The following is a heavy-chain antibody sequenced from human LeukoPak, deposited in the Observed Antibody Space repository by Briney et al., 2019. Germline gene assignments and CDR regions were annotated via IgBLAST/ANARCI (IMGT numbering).Heavy chain of an antibody. CDR2: IYSGGST. CDR1: GFTFSSYA. CDR3: ARDDGSRVFDI. D-gene: IGHD5-24*01. V-gene: IGHV3-53*01. Sequence: GGSLRLSCAASGFTFSSYAMSWVRQAPGKGLEWVSVIYSGGSTYYADSVKGRFTISRDNSKNTLYLQMNSLRAEDTAVYYCARDDGSRVFDIWGQGTMVTVSS. J-gene: IGHJ3*02.